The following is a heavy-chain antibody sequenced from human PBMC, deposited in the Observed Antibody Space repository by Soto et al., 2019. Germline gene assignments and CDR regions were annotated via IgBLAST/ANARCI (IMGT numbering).Heavy chain of an antibody. Sequence: GGSLRLSCAASGFTFSSYAMHWVRQAPGKGLEWVAVISYDGSNKYYADSVKGRFTISRDNSKNTLYLQMNSLRAEDTAVYYCARDTLTFRDTAMVRGFDYWGQGT. CDR2: ISYDGSNK. V-gene: IGHV3-30-3*01. J-gene: IGHJ4*02. CDR1: GFTFSSYA. D-gene: IGHD5-18*01. CDR3: ARDTLTFRDTAMVRGFDY.